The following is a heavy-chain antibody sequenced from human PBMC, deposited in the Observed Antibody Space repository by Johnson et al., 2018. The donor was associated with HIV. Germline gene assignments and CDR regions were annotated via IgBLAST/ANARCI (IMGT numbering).Heavy chain of an antibody. CDR2: ISASGGST. Sequence: QLVESGGGLVKPGGSLRLSCAASGFTFSDYYMSWVRQAPGKGLEWVSLISASGGSTHYSESVKGRFTISRDNVNNTLYLQMSSLKTEDTAVYYCARGTPGDYDSSGYYRGSEAFDIWGQGTMVTVSS. CDR3: ARGTPGDYDSSGYYRGSEAFDI. J-gene: IGHJ3*02. CDR1: GFTFSDYY. D-gene: IGHD3-22*01. V-gene: IGHV3-11*01.